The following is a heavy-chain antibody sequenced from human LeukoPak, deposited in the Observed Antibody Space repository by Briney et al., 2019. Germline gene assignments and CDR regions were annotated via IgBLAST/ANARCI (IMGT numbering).Heavy chain of an antibody. CDR2: IYYSGST. Sequence: SETLSLTCSVSGGSISSYYWSWIRQPPGKGLEWIGYIYYSGSTNYNPSLKSRVTISVDTPKNQFSLKLSSVTAADTAVYYCARLSGYGLHYYYYMDVWGKGTTVTVSS. D-gene: IGHD5-12*01. J-gene: IGHJ6*03. CDR1: GGSISSYY. V-gene: IGHV4-59*12. CDR3: ARLSGYGLHYYYYMDV.